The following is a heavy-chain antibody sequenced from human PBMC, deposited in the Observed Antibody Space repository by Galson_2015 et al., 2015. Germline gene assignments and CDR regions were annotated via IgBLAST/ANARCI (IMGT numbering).Heavy chain of an antibody. J-gene: IGHJ4*02. CDR3: ARDRSRLVHEGVWSY. Sequence: SLRLSCAASGFTFSSYWMSWVRQAPGKGLEWVANIKQDGSEKYYVDSVKGRFTISRDNAKNSLYLQMNSLRAEDTAVYYCARDRSRLVHEGVWSYWGQGTLVTVSS. V-gene: IGHV3-7*01. CDR1: GFTFSSYW. CDR2: IKQDGSEK. D-gene: IGHD6-19*01.